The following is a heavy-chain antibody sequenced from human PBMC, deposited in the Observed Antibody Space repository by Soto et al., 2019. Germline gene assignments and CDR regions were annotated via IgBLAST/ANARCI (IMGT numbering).Heavy chain of an antibody. V-gene: IGHV4-39*01. D-gene: IGHD6-13*01. CDR3: ARHSRSSNNIIDY. CDR2: IYYSGST. Sequence: SETLSLTCTVSGGSISSSSYYWGWIRQPPGKGLEWIGSIYYSGSTYYNPSLKSRVTISVDTSKNQFSLKLSSVTAADTAVYYCARHSRSSNNIIDYWGQGTLVTVSS. J-gene: IGHJ4*02. CDR1: GGSISSSSYY.